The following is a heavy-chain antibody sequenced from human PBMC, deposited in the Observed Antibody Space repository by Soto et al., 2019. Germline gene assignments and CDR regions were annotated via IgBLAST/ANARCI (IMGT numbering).Heavy chain of an antibody. CDR3: AASAPPATNYYYAMDV. V-gene: IGHV4-61*01. D-gene: IGHD5-12*01. J-gene: IGHJ6*02. CDR1: GGSVSSGSFY. Sequence: SETLSLTCTVSGGSVSSGSFYWSWIRRPPGKGLEWIGYFYDSGSTNYNPSLGSRVTMSVDTSKNQFSLKLSSVTAADTAVYYCAASAPPATNYYYAMDVWGQGTTVTVSS. CDR2: FYDSGST.